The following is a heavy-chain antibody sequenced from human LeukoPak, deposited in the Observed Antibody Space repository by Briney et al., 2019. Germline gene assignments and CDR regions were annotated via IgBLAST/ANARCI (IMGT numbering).Heavy chain of an antibody. Sequence: PGGSLRLSCAASGFTFSSSGMHWVRQASGKGLEWVAFIRYDGNNKYYADSVKGRFTISRDNSQNTLYLEMNSLRAEDTAVYYCAKMDYDFWSGSFDKWGQGTLVTVSS. V-gene: IGHV3-30*02. CDR1: GFTFSSSG. J-gene: IGHJ4*02. CDR3: AKMDYDFWSGSFDK. CDR2: IRYDGNNK. D-gene: IGHD3-3*01.